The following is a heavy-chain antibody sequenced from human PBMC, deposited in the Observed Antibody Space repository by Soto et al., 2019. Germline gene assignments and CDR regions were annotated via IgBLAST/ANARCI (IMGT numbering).Heavy chain of an antibody. CDR1: GGTLNNYA. D-gene: IGHD2-21*02. CDR2: IIPIFGTT. Sequence: QVQLVQSGAEVKKPGSSVNVSCKASGGTLNNYAISWVRQAPGQGLEWMGGIIPIFGTTNYAEKFQGRVTITADEGTTTAYVEVSSMTSDDTASYFCARGGESCGGACYSLWFFDLWGRGTLVSVTS. J-gene: IGHJ2*01. V-gene: IGHV1-69*01. CDR3: ARGGESCGGACYSLWFFDL.